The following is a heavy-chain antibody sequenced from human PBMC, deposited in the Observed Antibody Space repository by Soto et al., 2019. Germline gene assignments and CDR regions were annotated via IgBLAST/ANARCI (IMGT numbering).Heavy chain of an antibody. CDR2: ISGSGGST. V-gene: IGHV3-23*01. D-gene: IGHD3-16*01. J-gene: IGHJ4*02. Sequence: GESLKISCAASGFTFSSYAMSWVRQAPGKGLEWVSAISGSGGSTYYADSVKGRFTISRDNSKNTLYLQMNSLRAGDRAVYYCSKGGGGDGARGFPPCLYYFDYWGQGSLVTVSS. CDR1: GFTFSSYA. CDR3: SKGGGGDGARGFPPCLYYFDY.